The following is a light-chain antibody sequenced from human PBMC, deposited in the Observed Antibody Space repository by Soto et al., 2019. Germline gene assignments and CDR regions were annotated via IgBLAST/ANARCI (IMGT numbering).Light chain of an antibody. CDR3: RSYTSSSLYV. Sequence: QSALTQPASVSGSPGQSITISCTGTRSDVGGYNYVSWYQQHPGKAPKLMIYDVSNRPSGVSNRFSGSKSGNTASLTISGLQAEDEADYYCRSYTSSSLYVFGTGTKLTVL. J-gene: IGLJ1*01. CDR1: RSDVGGYNY. V-gene: IGLV2-14*01. CDR2: DVS.